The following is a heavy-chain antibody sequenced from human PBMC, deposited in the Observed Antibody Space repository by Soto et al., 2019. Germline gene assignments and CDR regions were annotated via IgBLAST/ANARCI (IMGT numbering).Heavy chain of an antibody. CDR3: ARGNHRWLQLWYFYL. D-gene: IGHD5-12*01. CDR1: GGTFSSYT. CDR2: IIPIFGTA. V-gene: IGHV1-69*12. J-gene: IGHJ2*01. Sequence: QAQLVQSGAEVKKPGSSVTVSCKASGGTFSSYTISWVRQAPGQGLEWMGGIIPIFGTANYAQKFQGRVTITADESTSTAYMELSSLRSEDTAVYYCARGNHRWLQLWYFYLWGRGTLVTVSS.